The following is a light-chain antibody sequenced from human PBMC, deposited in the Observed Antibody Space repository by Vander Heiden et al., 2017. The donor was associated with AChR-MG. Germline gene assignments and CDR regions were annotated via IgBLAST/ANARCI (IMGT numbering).Light chain of an antibody. J-gene: IGKJ4*01. V-gene: IGKV3-20*01. CDR1: QSGSSSY. CDR3: QQYGSSPLT. Sequence: EFVLTQSPGSLSLSPGERATLPCRASQSGSSSYLAWYQQKPGQAPRLLIYGASSRATGIPDRFSGSGSGTDFTLTISRLEPEDFAVYYCQQYGSSPLTFGGGTKVEIK. CDR2: GAS.